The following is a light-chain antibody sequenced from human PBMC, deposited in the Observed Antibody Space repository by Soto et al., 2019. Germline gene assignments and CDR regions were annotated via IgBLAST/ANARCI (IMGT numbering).Light chain of an antibody. J-gene: IGKJ1*01. Sequence: EIVMTQSPATLSVSPGERANLSCRASQSFSSNLAWYQQKPGQAPRLLIYGASTRATGIPARFSGSGSGTEFTLTICSLQSEDFAVYYCQQYNNWLWTFGQGTKV. V-gene: IGKV3-15*01. CDR3: QQYNNWLWT. CDR1: QSFSSN. CDR2: GAS.